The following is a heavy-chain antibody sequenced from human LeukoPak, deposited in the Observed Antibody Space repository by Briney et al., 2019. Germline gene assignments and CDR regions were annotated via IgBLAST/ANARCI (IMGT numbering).Heavy chain of an antibody. V-gene: IGHV4-34*01. CDR1: GGSFSGYY. Sequence: SETLSLTCAVYGGSFSGYYWSWIRQPPGKGLEWIGEIYHSGSTNYNPSLKSRVTISVDTSKNQFSLKLSSVTAADTAVYYCASFVSGSPRLDPDNWFDHWGQGTLVTVSS. J-gene: IGHJ5*02. D-gene: IGHD1-26*01. CDR3: ASFVSGSPRLDPDNWFDH. CDR2: IYHSGST.